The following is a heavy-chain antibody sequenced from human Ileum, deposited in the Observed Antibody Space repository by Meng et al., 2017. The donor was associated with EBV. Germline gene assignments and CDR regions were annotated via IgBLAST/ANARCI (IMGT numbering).Heavy chain of an antibody. CDR1: GYSFNKFA. CDR3: VRDGRSINLLDY. J-gene: IGHJ4*02. CDR2: INTKTGDP. Sequence: QLRLVQRWSQLKKPRASVNVSCKASGYSFNKFAINWVRQAPGQGLEWVGWINTKTGDPRYAQGFTGRFVFSLDTSVSTAYLQITSLKPEDTAVYYCVRDGRSINLLDYWGQGTLVTVSS. D-gene: IGHD2-15*01. V-gene: IGHV7-4-1*02.